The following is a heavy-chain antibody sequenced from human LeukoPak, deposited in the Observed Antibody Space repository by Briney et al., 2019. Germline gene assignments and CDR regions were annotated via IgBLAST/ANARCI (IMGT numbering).Heavy chain of an antibody. J-gene: IGHJ4*02. CDR2: ISYDGSNK. Sequence: GGSLRLSCAASGFTFSSYGMHWVRQAPGKGLEWVAVISYDGSNKYYTDSVKGRFTISRDNSKNTLYLQMNSLRAEDTAVYYCAKLWGGVGATEYFDSWGQGTLVTVSS. CDR3: AKLWGGVGATEYFDS. CDR1: GFTFSSYG. V-gene: IGHV3-30*18. D-gene: IGHD1-26*01.